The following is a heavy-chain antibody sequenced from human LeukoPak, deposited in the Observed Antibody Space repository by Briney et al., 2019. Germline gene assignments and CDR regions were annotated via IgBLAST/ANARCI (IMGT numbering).Heavy chain of an antibody. CDR3: ARVRAGVTYPTNPDY. CDR2: ISGSGDIT. V-gene: IGHV3-23*01. J-gene: IGHJ4*02. D-gene: IGHD3-10*01. Sequence: TGGSLRLSCAASGFTFSTYAMTWVRQAPGKGLEWVSAISGSGDITYYADSVKGRFTISRDNAKNSLYLQMNSLRAEDTAVYYCARVRAGVTYPTNPDYWGQGTLVTVSS. CDR1: GFTFSTYA.